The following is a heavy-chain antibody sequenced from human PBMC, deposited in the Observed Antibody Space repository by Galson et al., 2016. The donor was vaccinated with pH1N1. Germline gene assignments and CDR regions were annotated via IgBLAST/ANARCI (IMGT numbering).Heavy chain of an antibody. V-gene: IGHV4-34*01. CDR2: INHSGSA. CDR3: ARARKITRQTFWATADALRGGSGRFDY. Sequence: SETLSLTCAVYGGSFSDSSWGWIRQPPGKGLEWIGEINHSGSASYNASLRSRVTISIDTSKNQFSLNLNSVTAADTAVYYCARARKITRQTFWATADALRGGSGRFDYWGQGTLVTVSS. CDR1: GGSFSDSS. D-gene: IGHD3-10*01. J-gene: IGHJ4*02.